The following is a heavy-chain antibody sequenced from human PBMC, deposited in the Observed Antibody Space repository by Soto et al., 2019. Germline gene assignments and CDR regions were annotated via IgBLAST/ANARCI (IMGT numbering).Heavy chain of an antibody. D-gene: IGHD2-2*01. J-gene: IGHJ4*02. CDR1: GYTFTNYY. CDR3: ARGDVVVPAAMISFDY. Sequence: GASVKVSCKASGYTFTNYYMHWVRQAPGQWLEWMGMINPSGGNTRYAQKFRGGVTITADKSTSTAYMELSSLRSEDTAVYYCARGDVVVPAAMISFDYWGQGTLVTVSS. CDR2: INPSGGNT. V-gene: IGHV1-46*01.